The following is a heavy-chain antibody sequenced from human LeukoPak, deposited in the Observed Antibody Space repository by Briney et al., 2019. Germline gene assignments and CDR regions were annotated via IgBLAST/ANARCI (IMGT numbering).Heavy chain of an antibody. CDR3: ARDLRHEKWELRDC. Sequence: GGSLRLSCAASGFTFSDYYMSWIRQAPGKGLEWLALISYDGSNKDYADSVKGRFTVSRDNSRNTLYLQMISLRAEDTAVYYCARDLRHEKWELRDCWGQGTLVTVSS. V-gene: IGHV3-30*03. J-gene: IGHJ4*02. D-gene: IGHD1-26*01. CDR2: ISYDGSNK. CDR1: GFTFSDYY.